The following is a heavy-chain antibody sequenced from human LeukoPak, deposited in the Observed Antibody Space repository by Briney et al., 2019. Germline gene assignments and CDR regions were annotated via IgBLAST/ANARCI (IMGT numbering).Heavy chain of an antibody. D-gene: IGHD4/OR15-4a*01. CDR1: GFTFSSST. CDR2: ISSSSDYI. J-gene: IGHJ5*02. Sequence: GESLRLSCAASGFTFSSSTMNWVRQAPGKGLEWVSSISSSSDYIYYADLVKGRFTISRDNAKNSLYLQMNSLRAEDTALYYCVRIPNSANFPNWFDPWGQGTLVTVSS. CDR3: VRIPNSANFPNWFDP. V-gene: IGHV3-21*01.